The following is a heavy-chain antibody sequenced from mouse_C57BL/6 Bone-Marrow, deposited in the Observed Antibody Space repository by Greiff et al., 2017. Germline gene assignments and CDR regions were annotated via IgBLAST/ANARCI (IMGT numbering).Heavy chain of an antibody. D-gene: IGHD2-5*01. J-gene: IGHJ2*01. Sequence: EVMLVESGEGLVKPGGSLKLSCAASGFTFSSYAMSWVRQTPEKRLEWVAYISSGGDYIYYADTAKGRFTISRDNARNTLYLQMSSLMSEDTAMYYCTTYYSNYFDYWGQGTTLTVSS. CDR1: GFTFSSYA. V-gene: IGHV5-9-1*02. CDR3: TTYYSNYFDY. CDR2: ISSGGDYI.